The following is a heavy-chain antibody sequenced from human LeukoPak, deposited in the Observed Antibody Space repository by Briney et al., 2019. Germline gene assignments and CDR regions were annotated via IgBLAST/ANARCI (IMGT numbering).Heavy chain of an antibody. CDR1: GFTFDDYA. D-gene: IGHD3-22*01. V-gene: IGHV3-9*01. CDR2: ISGNGGSI. Sequence: GRSLRLSCAASGFTFDDYAMHWVRQAPGKGLEWVSAISGNGGSIGYADSVKGRFTISRDNAKNSLYLQMNSLRAEDTALYYCAKASPVYYDSSGYSGSGFDYWGQGTLVTVSS. J-gene: IGHJ4*02. CDR3: AKASPVYYDSSGYSGSGFDY.